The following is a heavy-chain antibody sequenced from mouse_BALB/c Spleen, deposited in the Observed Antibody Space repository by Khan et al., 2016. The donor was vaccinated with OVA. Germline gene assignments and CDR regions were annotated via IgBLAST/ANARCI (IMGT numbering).Heavy chain of an antibody. CDR3: ARSYDGAWFAY. V-gene: IGHV1-77*01. CDR2: IYPGSGST. Sequence: QVQLQQSGPELVKPGASVKMSCKVSGYTFTDYVITWVKQRTGQGLEWIGEIYPGSGSTYYHEKFKGKATLTADKSSNTVNTQLSSLTSEASAFYFCARSYDGAWFAYWGQGTLVTVSA. J-gene: IGHJ3*01. D-gene: IGHD1-1*01. CDR1: GYTFTDYV.